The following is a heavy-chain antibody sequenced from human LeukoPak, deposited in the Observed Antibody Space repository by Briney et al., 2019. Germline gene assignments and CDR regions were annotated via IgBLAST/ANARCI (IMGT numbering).Heavy chain of an antibody. CDR2: IYTSGST. D-gene: IGHD2-2*01. Sequence: SETLSLTCTVSGGSISSYYWSWIRQPPGKGLEWIGYIYTSGSTNYNPSLKSRVTISVDTSKNQFALKLSAVTAADTAVYYCARVVVPAAAGQSAYYYMDVWGKGTTVTVSS. CDR3: ARVVVPAAAGQSAYYYMDV. J-gene: IGHJ6*03. V-gene: IGHV4-4*09. CDR1: GGSISSYY.